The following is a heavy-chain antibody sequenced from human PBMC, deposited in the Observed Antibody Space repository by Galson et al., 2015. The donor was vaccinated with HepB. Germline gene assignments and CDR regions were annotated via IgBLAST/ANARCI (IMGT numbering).Heavy chain of an antibody. J-gene: IGHJ6*03. CDR3: AKVNRELELRTYHYYYYMDV. V-gene: IGHV1-3*01. CDR1: GYTFISYP. Sequence: SVKVSCKASGYTFISYPIHWVRQAPGQRLEWVKWINAANGDTKYSQRFQDRVSITRDTSASTVYMHLSSLTSEDTAVYYCAKVNRELELRTYHYYYYMDVWGQGIPVTVSS. D-gene: IGHD1-7*01. CDR2: INAANGDT.